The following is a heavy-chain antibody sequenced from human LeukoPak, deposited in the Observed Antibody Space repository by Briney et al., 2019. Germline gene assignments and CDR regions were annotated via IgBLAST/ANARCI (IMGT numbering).Heavy chain of an antibody. V-gene: IGHV3-30*02. CDR1: GFTFSSYG. CDR2: IRYDGSNK. CDR3: AKLGSRLQLSTREDY. D-gene: IGHD4-11*01. Sequence: PGGSLRLSCAASGFTFSSYGMHWVRQAPGKGLEWVAFIRYDGSNKYYADSVKGRFTISRDNSKNTLYLQMNSLRAEDTAVYYCAKLGSRLQLSTREDYWGQGTLVTVSS. J-gene: IGHJ4*02.